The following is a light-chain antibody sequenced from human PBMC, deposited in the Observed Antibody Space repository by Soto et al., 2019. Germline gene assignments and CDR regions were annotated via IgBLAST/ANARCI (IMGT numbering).Light chain of an antibody. Sequence: DIQMTQSPSTLSASVGDRVTITCRASQNVSTWLAWYQHKPRKDPKLLLFDVSNLESGVPSRFSGSGSGTEFTLTISSLQSDDFATYYCQQYDSYRTVGQGTKVDIK. J-gene: IGKJ1*01. CDR1: QNVSTW. V-gene: IGKV1-5*01. CDR3: QQYDSYRT. CDR2: DVS.